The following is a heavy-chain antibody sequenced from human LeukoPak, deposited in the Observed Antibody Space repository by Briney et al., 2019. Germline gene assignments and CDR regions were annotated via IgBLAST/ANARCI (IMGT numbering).Heavy chain of an antibody. CDR3: ARGSLILGWLLGY. Sequence: SVRVSCKASGGVFISYAFSWVRQAPGQGLEWMGGIIPMLGTADYAQKFQVRLNITADESTSTVYMELNSLRSEDTAVYYCARGSLILGWLLGYWGQGTRVIVSS. J-gene: IGHJ4*02. CDR2: IIPMLGTA. CDR1: GGVFISYA. D-gene: IGHD3-3*01. V-gene: IGHV1-69*13.